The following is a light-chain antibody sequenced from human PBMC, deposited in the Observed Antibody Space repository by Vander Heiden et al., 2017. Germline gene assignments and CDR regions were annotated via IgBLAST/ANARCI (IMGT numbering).Light chain of an antibody. V-gene: IGKV3-20*01. CDR1: QSVSSSY. CDR3: HQYGSAPRT. J-gene: IGKJ1*01. CDR2: ATY. Sequence: EVVLTQSPGTLSLFPGERATLSCRASQSVSSSYLAWYQHKPGQAPRLLIFATYSRATGIPDRFSGSVSGTDFTLTISRLEPEDSALYFCHQYGSAPRTFGQGTKVEI.